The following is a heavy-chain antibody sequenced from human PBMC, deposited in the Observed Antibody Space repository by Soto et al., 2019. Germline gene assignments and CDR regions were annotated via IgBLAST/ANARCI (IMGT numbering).Heavy chain of an antibody. CDR1: GFTFSSFS. Sequence: PGGSLRLSCAASGFTFSSFSMNWVRQAPGKGLEWLSYITSSSITIYYADSVKGRFTISRDNAKNSLYLQMNSLKTEDTGIYYCTTDSYSTMIVVRFDYWGHGTLVTVSS. CDR3: TTDSYSTMIVVRFDY. D-gene: IGHD3-22*01. J-gene: IGHJ4*01. V-gene: IGHV3-48*01. CDR2: ITSSSITI.